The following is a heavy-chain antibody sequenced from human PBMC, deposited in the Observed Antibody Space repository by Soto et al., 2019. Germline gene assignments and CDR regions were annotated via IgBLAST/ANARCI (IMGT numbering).Heavy chain of an antibody. D-gene: IGHD2-15*01. J-gene: IGHJ5*02. V-gene: IGHV1-69*01. CDR3: AREGPPDIAWFDP. CDR2: SA. CDR1: GGTFSIYT. Sequence: QVQLVQSGAEVKKPGSSVKVSCKASGGTFSIYTISWVRQAPGQGLEWMGGSANSAQKFQGRLTVTADESTSTGYLELSSLTSADTAVYYCAREGPPDIAWFDPWGQGTLVSVSS.